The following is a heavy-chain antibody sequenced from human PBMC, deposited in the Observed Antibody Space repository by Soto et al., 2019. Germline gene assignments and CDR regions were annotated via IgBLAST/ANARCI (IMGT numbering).Heavy chain of an antibody. Sequence: LRLSCAASGFTFSSSWMHWVRQAPGKGLVWVSRVSGDGSSTNYADSVKGRFTISRDNAKNTLYLQMNSLRAEDTAVYYCAKDLGDVILVVYAITGSDEWGQGTLVTLSS. CDR1: GFTFSSSW. CDR2: VSGDGSST. CDR3: AKDLGDVILVVYAITGSDE. D-gene: IGHD2-8*01. V-gene: IGHV3-74*01. J-gene: IGHJ4*02.